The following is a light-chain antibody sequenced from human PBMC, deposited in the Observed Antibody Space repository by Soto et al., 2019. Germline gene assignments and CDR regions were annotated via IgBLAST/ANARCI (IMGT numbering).Light chain of an antibody. CDR1: QSISSSY. CDR3: QQYGSSPPT. CDR2: ATS. V-gene: IGKV3-20*01. Sequence: IVLTQSPGTLSLSPGERATLSCRASQSISSSYLAWFQQKPGRVPRLLIYATSSSATGVPDRFSGSGSGTDFTLTISRLEPEDFAVYYCQQYGSSPPTFGHGTKVAVK. J-gene: IGKJ1*01.